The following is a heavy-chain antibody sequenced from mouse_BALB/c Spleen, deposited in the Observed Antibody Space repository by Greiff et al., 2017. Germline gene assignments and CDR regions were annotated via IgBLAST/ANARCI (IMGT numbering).Heavy chain of an antibody. J-gene: IGHJ2*01. D-gene: IGHD2-2*01. Sequence: EVKLQESGPELVKPGASVKISCKTSGYTFTEYTMHWVKQSHGKSLGWIGGINPNNGGTSYNQKFKGKATLTVDKSSSTAYMELRSLTSEDSAVYYCAPGFFDYWGQGTTLTVSS. CDR2: INPNNGGT. CDR1: GYTFTEYT. V-gene: IGHV1-18*01. CDR3: APGFFDY.